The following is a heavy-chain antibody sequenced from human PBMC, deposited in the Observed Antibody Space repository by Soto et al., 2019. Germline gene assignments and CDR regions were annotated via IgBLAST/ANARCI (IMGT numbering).Heavy chain of an antibody. D-gene: IGHD6-13*01. CDR3: ARTGIAAAGIVYYYYGMDV. V-gene: IGHV1-69*01. Sequence: QVQLVQSGAEVKKPGSSVKVSCKASGGTFSSYAISWVRQAPGQGLEWMGGIIPIFGTANYAQKFQGRVTITADESTSTAYMELSSLRSEDTAVYYCARTGIAAAGIVYYYYGMDVWGQGTTVTVS. CDR2: IIPIFGTA. CDR1: GGTFSSYA. J-gene: IGHJ6*02.